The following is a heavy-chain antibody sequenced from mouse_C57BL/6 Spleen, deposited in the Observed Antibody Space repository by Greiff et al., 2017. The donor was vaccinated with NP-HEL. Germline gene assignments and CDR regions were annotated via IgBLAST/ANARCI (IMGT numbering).Heavy chain of an antibody. CDR1: GFTFTSYA. J-gene: IGHJ2*01. D-gene: IGHD2-4*01. Sequence: EVQLVESGGGLVKPGASLKLSCAASGFTFTSYAMSWVRQTPEQRLEWVATISAGGSYTYYPDNVKGRFTISRDNAKNNLYLQMSHLKSEDTAMYYCARGPDYAYFDYWGQGTTLTVSS. CDR2: ISAGGSYT. CDR3: ARGPDYAYFDY. V-gene: IGHV5-4*01.